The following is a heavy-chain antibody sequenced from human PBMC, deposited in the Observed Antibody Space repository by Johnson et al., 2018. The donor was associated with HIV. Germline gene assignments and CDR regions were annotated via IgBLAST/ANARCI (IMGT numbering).Heavy chain of an antibody. Sequence: QVQLVESGGGVVQPGGSLRVSCTASGFTFDEYGMSWIRQAPGKGLEWVSYISRSGSTITYADSVKGRFTISRDNTKNSLYLQMNSLRAEDTALYYCARDPSTAAADSKDAFDIWGQGTMVTVSS. CDR3: ARDPSTAAADSKDAFDI. CDR1: GFTFDEYG. CDR2: ISRSGSTI. J-gene: IGHJ3*02. D-gene: IGHD6-13*01. V-gene: IGHV3-11*01.